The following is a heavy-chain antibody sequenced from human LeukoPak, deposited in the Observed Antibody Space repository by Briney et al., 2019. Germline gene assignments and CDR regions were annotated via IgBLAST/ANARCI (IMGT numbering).Heavy chain of an antibody. CDR2: INPNSGGT. J-gene: IGHJ6*03. CDR1: GYTLTELS. Sequence: ASVKVSCKVSGYTLTELSMHWVRQAPGQGLEWMGWINPNSGGTNYAQKFQGRVTMTRDTSISTAYMELSRLRSDDTAVYYCASAGLGYCSGGSCYSVFDYYYYYMDVWGKGTTVTVSS. V-gene: IGHV1-2*02. D-gene: IGHD2-15*01. CDR3: ASAGLGYCSGGSCYSVFDYYYYYMDV.